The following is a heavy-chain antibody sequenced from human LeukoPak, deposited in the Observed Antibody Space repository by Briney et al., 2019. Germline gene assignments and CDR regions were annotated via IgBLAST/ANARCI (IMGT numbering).Heavy chain of an antibody. V-gene: IGHV3-9*03. Sequence: SLRLSCAASKFSFSAYWMHWVRQAPGKGLEWVSGISWNSGSIGYADSVKGRFTISRDNAKNSLYLQMNSLRAEDIALYYCAKSSSSGYYYATDAFDIWGQGTMVTVSS. D-gene: IGHD3-22*01. CDR2: ISWNSGSI. CDR1: KFSFSAYW. CDR3: AKSSSSGYYYATDAFDI. J-gene: IGHJ3*02.